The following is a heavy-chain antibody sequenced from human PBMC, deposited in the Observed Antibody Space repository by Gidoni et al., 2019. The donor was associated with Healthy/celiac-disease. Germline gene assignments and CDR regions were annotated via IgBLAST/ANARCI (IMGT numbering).Heavy chain of an antibody. J-gene: IGHJ6*02. V-gene: IGHV3-30*18. CDR1: GFTFSSYG. D-gene: IGHD3-9*01. Sequence: QVQLVESGGGVVQPGRSLRLSCAASGFTFSSYGMHWVRPAPGKGLEWVAVISYDGSNKYYADSVKGRFTISRDNSKNTLYLQMNSLRAEDTAVYYCAKKVGYDILTGYYRSYGMDVWGQGTTVTVSS. CDR3: AKKVGYDILTGYYRSYGMDV. CDR2: ISYDGSNK.